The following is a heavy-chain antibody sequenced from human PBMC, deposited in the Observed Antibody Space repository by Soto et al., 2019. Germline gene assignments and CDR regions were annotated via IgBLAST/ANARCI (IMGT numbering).Heavy chain of an antibody. D-gene: IGHD3-10*02. Sequence: HPGGSLRLSCAASGFIFNTYSMNWLRQAPGKGLEWVSYISSSSTIYYADSVKGRFTISRDNAKNSLFLQMNSLRDEDTAVYYCARDNYVIDYWGQGTLVTVSS. CDR3: ARDNYVIDY. CDR1: GFIFNTYS. J-gene: IGHJ4*02. V-gene: IGHV3-48*02. CDR2: ISSSSTI.